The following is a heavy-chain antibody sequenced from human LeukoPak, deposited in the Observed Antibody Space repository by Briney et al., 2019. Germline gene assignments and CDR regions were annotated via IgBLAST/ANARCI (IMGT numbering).Heavy chain of an antibody. V-gene: IGHV4-4*07. CDR2: VYTSGST. Sequence: SETLSLTCSVSGGSISGYYWTWIRQPAGKGLEWIGRVYTSGSTRYNPSLKTRLTMSVDTSKNQFSLKLSSVTAADTAVYYCARLITGTTTAFDIWGQGTMVTVSS. CDR3: ARLITGTTTAFDI. D-gene: IGHD1-7*01. CDR1: GGSISGYY. J-gene: IGHJ3*02.